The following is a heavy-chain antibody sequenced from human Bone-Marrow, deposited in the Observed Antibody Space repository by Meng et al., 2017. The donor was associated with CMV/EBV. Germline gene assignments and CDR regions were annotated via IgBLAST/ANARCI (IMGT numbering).Heavy chain of an antibody. CDR2: IHSDGTT. J-gene: IGHJ6*02. Sequence: GSLRLSCSVSGGSISGSFWTWIRQPPGKGLEWIGYIHSDGTTNYSPSLKSRVTMSVDTSKNQFSLKVTYVTAADTAVYYCARAGGFGSYSGMDVWGQGPTVTVSS. CDR3: ARAGGFGSYSGMDV. D-gene: IGHD3-10*01. V-gene: IGHV4-59*01. CDR1: GGSISGSF.